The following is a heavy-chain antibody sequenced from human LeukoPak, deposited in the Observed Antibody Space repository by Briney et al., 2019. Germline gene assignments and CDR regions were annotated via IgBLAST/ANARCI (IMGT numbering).Heavy chain of an antibody. CDR2: ISYDESNK. CDR1: GFTFSSYA. V-gene: IGHV3-30-3*01. Sequence: PGRSLRLSCAASGFTFSSYAMHWVRQAPGKGLEWVAVISYDESNKYYADSVQGRFTISRDNSKNTLYLQMSSLRAEDTAVYYCVKDWQWELLTGAFNVWGQGTMVTVS. CDR3: VKDWQWELLTGAFNV. D-gene: IGHD1-26*01. J-gene: IGHJ3*01.